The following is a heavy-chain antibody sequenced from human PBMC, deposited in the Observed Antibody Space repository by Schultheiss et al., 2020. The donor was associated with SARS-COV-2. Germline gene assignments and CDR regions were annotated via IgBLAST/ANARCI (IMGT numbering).Heavy chain of an antibody. CDR3: ARLDYTSGY. D-gene: IGHD2-2*02. V-gene: IGHV4-59*12. Sequence: SETLSLTCTVSGGSISSYYWSWIRQPPGKGLEWIGYIYYSGSTNYNPSLKSRVTISVDTSKNQFSLKLSSVTAADTAVYYCARLDYTSGYWGQGTLVTVSS. CDR1: GGSISSYY. J-gene: IGHJ4*02. CDR2: IYYSGST.